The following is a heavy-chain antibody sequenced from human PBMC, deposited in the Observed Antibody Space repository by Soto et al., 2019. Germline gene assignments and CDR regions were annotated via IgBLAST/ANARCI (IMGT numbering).Heavy chain of an antibody. CDR1: GFTFSTYE. D-gene: IGHD2-2*01. J-gene: IGHJ4*02. V-gene: IGHV3-48*03. Sequence: EVQLVESGGGLVQPGGSLRLSCAASGFTFSTYEMNWVRQAPGKGLEWVSYISSSGSTTYYADSVKGRFTISRDNARNSLYLQMNSLRAEDTAVYYCARKYCSSTSCLIDYWGQGTLVTVSS. CDR2: ISSSGSTT. CDR3: ARKYCSSTSCLIDY.